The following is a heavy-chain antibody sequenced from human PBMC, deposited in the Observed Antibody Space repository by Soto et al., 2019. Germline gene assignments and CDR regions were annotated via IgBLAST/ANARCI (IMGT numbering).Heavy chain of an antibody. Sequence: ASVKVSCKASGYIFTNHGINWVRQAPGQGLEWMGWISAYNGDTNYAQNLQGRVTMTTDTSTRTAYTELRSLRSDDTAVYYCARDPTNSDGYRIGIDAWGQGTLVTVSS. V-gene: IGHV1-18*04. CDR3: ARDPTNSDGYRIGIDA. CDR1: GYIFTNHG. CDR2: ISAYNGDT. D-gene: IGHD5-18*01. J-gene: IGHJ5*02.